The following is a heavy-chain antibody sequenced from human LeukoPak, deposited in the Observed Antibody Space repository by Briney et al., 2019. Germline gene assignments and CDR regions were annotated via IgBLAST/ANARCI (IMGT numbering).Heavy chain of an antibody. V-gene: IGHV1-2*02. D-gene: IGHD4-17*01. CDR2: INPNSGGT. CDR3: AREDDYGDYGMGY. Sequence: ASVKVSCKASGYTFTGYYMHWVRQAPGQGLEGMGWINPNSGGTNYAQKFQGRVTMTRDTSISTAYMELSRLRSDDTAVYYCAREDDYGDYGMGYWGQGTLVTVSS. J-gene: IGHJ4*02. CDR1: GYTFTGYY.